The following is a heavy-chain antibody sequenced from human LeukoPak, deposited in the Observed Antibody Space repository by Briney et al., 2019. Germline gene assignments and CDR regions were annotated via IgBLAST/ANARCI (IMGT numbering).Heavy chain of an antibody. CDR2: FDPEDGET. Sequence: ASVKVSCKVSGYTLTELSMHWVRQAPGKGLEWMGGFDPEDGETIYAQKFQGRVTMTEDTSTDTAYMELSSLRSEDTAVYYCATVGQLWLPAQFDYWGQGTLVTVSS. J-gene: IGHJ4*02. CDR3: ATVGQLWLPAQFDY. CDR1: GYTLTELS. V-gene: IGHV1-24*01. D-gene: IGHD5-18*01.